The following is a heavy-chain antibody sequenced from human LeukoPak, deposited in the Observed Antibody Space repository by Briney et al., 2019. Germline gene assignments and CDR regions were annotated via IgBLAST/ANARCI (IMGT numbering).Heavy chain of an antibody. CDR1: GGSFSGYY. Sequence: SETLSLTCAVYGGSFSGYYWSWIRQPPGKGLEWIGEINHSGSTYYNPSLKSRVTISVDRSKNQFSLKLSSVTAADTAVYYCARTSIAARRANAFDIWGQGTMVTVSS. CDR2: INHSGST. J-gene: IGHJ3*02. CDR3: ARTSIAARRANAFDI. V-gene: IGHV4-34*01. D-gene: IGHD6-6*01.